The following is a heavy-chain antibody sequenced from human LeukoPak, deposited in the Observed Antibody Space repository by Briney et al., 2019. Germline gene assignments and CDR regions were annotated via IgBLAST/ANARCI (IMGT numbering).Heavy chain of an antibody. J-gene: IGHJ6*02. CDR2: IYYSGST. D-gene: IGHD2/OR15-2a*01. Sequence: SETLSLTCTVSGGSISSSSYYWGWLRQPPGKGLEWIGSIYYSGSTYYNPSLKSRVTISVDTSENQFSLKLSSVTAADTAVYYCARAHSIASYYYGVDVWGQGTTVTVSS. CDR1: GGSISSSSYY. CDR3: ARAHSIASYYYGVDV. V-gene: IGHV4-39*07.